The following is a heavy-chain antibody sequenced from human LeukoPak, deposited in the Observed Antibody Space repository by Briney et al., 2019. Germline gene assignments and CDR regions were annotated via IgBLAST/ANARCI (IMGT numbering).Heavy chain of an antibody. J-gene: IGHJ4*02. CDR3: ATDGSSGYFVY. CDR1: GFTFSSYA. D-gene: IGHD3-22*01. CDR2: ISGSGGST. V-gene: IGHV3-23*01. Sequence: GGSLRLSCAASGFTFSSYAMSWVRQAPGKGLEWVSAISGSGGSTYYADSVKGRFTISRDNSKNTLYLQMNSLRAEDTAVYYCATDGSSGYFVYWGQGTLVTVSS.